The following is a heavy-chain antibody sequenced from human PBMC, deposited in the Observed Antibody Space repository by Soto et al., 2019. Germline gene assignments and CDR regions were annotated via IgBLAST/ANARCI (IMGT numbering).Heavy chain of an antibody. Sequence: QVPLQESGPGLVKPSETLSLTCTVSGGSVTSYYWSWIRQPPGKGLESIGYIYYKGSGNYNPSLKGRVTISLDTSKNQFSLKLNSVTTADTAVYYCASLDHVQDYFDSWGQGSLVTVSP. CDR1: GGSVTSYY. V-gene: IGHV4-59*02. CDR3: ASLDHVQDYFDS. J-gene: IGHJ4*02. CDR2: IYYKGSG. D-gene: IGHD1-1*01.